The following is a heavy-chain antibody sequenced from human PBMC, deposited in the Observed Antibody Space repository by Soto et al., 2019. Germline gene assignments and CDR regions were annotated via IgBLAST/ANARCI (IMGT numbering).Heavy chain of an antibody. J-gene: IGHJ4*02. CDR3: AGQYDFWSGVPSDY. V-gene: IGHV4-59*01. CDR2: IYYSGST. D-gene: IGHD3-3*01. CDR1: GGSISSYY. Sequence: SETLSLTCTVSGGSISSYYWSWIRQPPGKGLEWIGYIYYSGSTNYKPSLKSRVTITVDTSKNQFSLKLSFVTAAVTAVYYCAGQYDFWSGVPSDYWGQGTLVTVSS.